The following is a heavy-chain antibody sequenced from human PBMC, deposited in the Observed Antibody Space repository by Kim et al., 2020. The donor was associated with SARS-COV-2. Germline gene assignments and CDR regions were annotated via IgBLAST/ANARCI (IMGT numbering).Heavy chain of an antibody. CDR1: GYTFSNYA. Sequence: GGSLRLSCVASGYTFSNYAMSWVRQAPGKGLEWVSSISGGAGSTYYADSVKGRFTISRDNSKNTLYLQMSTLRAEDTAVYYCAKSWTMPVAGSNHWGQGT. CDR2: ISGGAGST. J-gene: IGHJ4*02. V-gene: IGHV3-23*01. CDR3: AKSWTMPVAGSNH. D-gene: IGHD6-19*01.